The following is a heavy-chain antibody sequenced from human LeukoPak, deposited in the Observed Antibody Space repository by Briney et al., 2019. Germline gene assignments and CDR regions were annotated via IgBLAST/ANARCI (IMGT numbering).Heavy chain of an antibody. V-gene: IGHV4-59*01. Sequence: SETLSLTCTVSGGSISSYYWSWIRQPPGKGLEWIGYIYYSGSTNYNPTLKSRVTISVDTSKNQFSLKLSSVTAADTAVYYCARDRDRDAFDIWGQGTMVTVSS. CDR3: ARDRDRDAFDI. D-gene: IGHD2-15*01. J-gene: IGHJ3*02. CDR2: IYYSGST. CDR1: GGSISSYY.